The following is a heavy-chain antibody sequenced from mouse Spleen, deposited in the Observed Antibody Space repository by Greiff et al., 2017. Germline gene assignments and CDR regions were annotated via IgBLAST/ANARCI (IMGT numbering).Heavy chain of an antibody. J-gene: IGHJ2*01. D-gene: IGHD2-1*01. CDR2: INPNNGGT. CDR3: ARYYGNSYFDY. Sequence: EVQLQQSGPELVKPGASVKISCKASGYTFTDYYMNWVKQSHGKSLEWIGDINPNNGGTSYNQKFKGKATLTVDKSSSTAYMELRSLTSEDSAVYYCARYYGNSYFDYWGQGTTLTVSS. V-gene: IGHV1-26*01. CDR1: GYTFTDYY.